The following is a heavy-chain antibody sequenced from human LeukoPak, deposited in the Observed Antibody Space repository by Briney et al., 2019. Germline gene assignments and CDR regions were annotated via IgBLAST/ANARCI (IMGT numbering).Heavy chain of an antibody. CDR1: GGSISSYY. CDR3: AITYYYDSSGYYSLGAFDI. Sequence: PSETLSLTCTVSGGSISSYYWSWIRQPAGKGLEWIGRIYTSGSTNYNPSLKSRVTVSVDTSKNQFSLKLSSVTAADTAVYYCAITYYYDSSGYYSLGAFDIWGQGTMVTVSS. J-gene: IGHJ3*02. V-gene: IGHV4-4*07. CDR2: IYTSGST. D-gene: IGHD3-22*01.